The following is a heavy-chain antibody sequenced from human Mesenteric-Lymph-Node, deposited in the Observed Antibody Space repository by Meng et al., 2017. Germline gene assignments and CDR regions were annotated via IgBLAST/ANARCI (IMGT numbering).Heavy chain of an antibody. J-gene: IGHJ4*02. CDR3: THRPMTSAYYYFDY. CDR1: GFSLSTSGVG. CDR2: IYWDDDK. Sequence: QTPLNESCPPLVKPTPTLTLTCTFSGFSLSTSGVGVGWIRQPPGKALEWLALIYWDDDKRYSPSLKSRLTITKDTSKNQVVLTMTNMDPVDTATYYCTHRPMTSAYYYFDYWGQGTLVTVSS. V-gene: IGHV2-5*02. D-gene: IGHD3-22*01.